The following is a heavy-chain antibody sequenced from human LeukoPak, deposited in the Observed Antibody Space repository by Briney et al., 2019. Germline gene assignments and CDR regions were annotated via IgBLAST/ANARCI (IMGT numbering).Heavy chain of an antibody. CDR3: ARHEEEDGYNAKTIDY. CDR2: IHSSGSTT. Sequence: PSETLSLTCTVSGGSISSSNNYWGRVRQPPGKGLEWIGTIHSSGSTTYYGPSLKSRLTISVDTSKNQFSLKLSSVTAADTAVYYCARHEEEDGYNAKTIDYWGQGTLVTVSS. CDR1: GGSISSSNNY. D-gene: IGHD5-24*01. V-gene: IGHV4-39*01. J-gene: IGHJ4*02.